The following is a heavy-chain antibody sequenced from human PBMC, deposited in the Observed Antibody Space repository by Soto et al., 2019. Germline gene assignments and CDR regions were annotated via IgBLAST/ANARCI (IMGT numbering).Heavy chain of an antibody. CDR2: IYYSGST. J-gene: IGHJ6*02. V-gene: IGHV4-31*03. CDR3: ARDFPYYDFWSGRAGGMDV. D-gene: IGHD3-3*01. Sequence: QVQLQESGPGLVKPSQTLSLTCTVSGGSISSGGYYWSWIRQHRGKGLEWIGYIYYSGSTYYNPSLKSRVTISVDTSKNQFSLKLSSVTAADTAVYYCARDFPYYDFWSGRAGGMDVWGQGTTVTVSS. CDR1: GGSISSGGYY.